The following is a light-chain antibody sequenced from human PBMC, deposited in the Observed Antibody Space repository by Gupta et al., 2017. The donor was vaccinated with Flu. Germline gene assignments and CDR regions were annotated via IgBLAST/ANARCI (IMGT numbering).Light chain of an antibody. V-gene: IGLV3-1*01. J-gene: IGLJ1*01. CDR1: KLGDKY. CDR2: QDS. Sequence: SYELTQRPSVSVSPGQTASITSSGDKLGDKYACWYQQKPGQSPVLVIYQDSKRPSGIPERFSGSNSGNTATLTISGTQAMDEADYYCQAWDSSTACYVFGTGTKVTVL. CDR3: QAWDSSTACYV.